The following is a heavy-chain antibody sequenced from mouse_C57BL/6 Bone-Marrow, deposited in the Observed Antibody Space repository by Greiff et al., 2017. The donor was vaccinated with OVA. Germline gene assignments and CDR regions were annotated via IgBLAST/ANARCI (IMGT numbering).Heavy chain of an antibody. D-gene: IGHD3-2*02. J-gene: IGHJ3*01. CDR1: GYTFTSYW. CDR2: IDPSDSYT. V-gene: IGHV1-69*01. Sequence: QVQLQQPGAELVMPGASVKLSCKASGYTFTSYWMHWVKQRPGQGLEWIGQIDPSDSYTNYNQKFKGKSTLTVDKSSSTAYMQLSSRTAEDSAVYYGARGDGTAQATGLVAYWGQGTLVTVSA. CDR3: ARGDGTAQATGLVAY.